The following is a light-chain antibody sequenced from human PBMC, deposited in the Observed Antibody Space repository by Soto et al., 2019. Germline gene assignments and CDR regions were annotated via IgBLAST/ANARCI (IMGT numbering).Light chain of an antibody. CDR3: QQSYSIPWT. Sequence: DIQMTQSPSSLSASVGDRVTITFLASQSISSYLNWYQQKPGKAPKVLIYAASSLQSGIPSRFSGSGSGTDFTLTISSLQPEDFATYYCQQSYSIPWTFGQGTKVDIK. J-gene: IGKJ1*01. V-gene: IGKV1-39*01. CDR1: QSISSY. CDR2: AAS.